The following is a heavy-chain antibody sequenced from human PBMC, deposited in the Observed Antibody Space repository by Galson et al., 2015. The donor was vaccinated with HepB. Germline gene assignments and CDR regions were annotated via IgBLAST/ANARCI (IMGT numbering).Heavy chain of an antibody. D-gene: IGHD2-2*01. Sequence: SVKVSCKASGGSFSSYAISWVRQAPGQGLDWMGGITSVFGTANYAQKFQGRVTLTADESTSTAYMELSSLRSEDTAVYYCARDLVVVPAAIGGFSYYYGMDVWGQGTTVTVSS. J-gene: IGHJ6*02. CDR1: GGSFSSYA. CDR2: ITSVFGTA. V-gene: IGHV1-69*13. CDR3: ARDLVVVPAAIGGFSYYYGMDV.